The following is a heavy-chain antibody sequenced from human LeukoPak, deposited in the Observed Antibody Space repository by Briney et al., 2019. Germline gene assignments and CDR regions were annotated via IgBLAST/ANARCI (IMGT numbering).Heavy chain of an antibody. CDR1: GFIFSDYY. J-gene: IGHJ5*02. D-gene: IGHD6-19*01. Sequence: PGGSLRLSCAASGFIFSDYYMSWIRQAPGKGLEWIAYITTTGSTIFYADSVKGRFSISRDNTKNSLYLQMNSLRAEDTALYYCAKDIQQWLGFDPWGQGTLVTVSS. CDR2: ITTTGSTI. V-gene: IGHV3-11*01. CDR3: AKDIQQWLGFDP.